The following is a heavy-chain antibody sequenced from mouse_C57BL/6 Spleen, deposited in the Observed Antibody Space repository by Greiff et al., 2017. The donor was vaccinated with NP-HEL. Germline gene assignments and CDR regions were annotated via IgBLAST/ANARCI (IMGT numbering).Heavy chain of an antibody. J-gene: IGHJ1*03. V-gene: IGHV1-82*01. CDR3: ARFTTVVGGGYFDV. CDR1: GYAFSSSW. CDR2: IYPGDGDT. D-gene: IGHD1-1*01. Sequence: VQVVESGPELVKPGASVKISCKASGYAFSSSWMNWVKQRPGKGLEWIGRIYPGDGDTNYNGKFKGKATLTADKSSSTAYMQLSSLTSEDSAVYFCARFTTVVGGGYFDVWGTGTTVTVSS.